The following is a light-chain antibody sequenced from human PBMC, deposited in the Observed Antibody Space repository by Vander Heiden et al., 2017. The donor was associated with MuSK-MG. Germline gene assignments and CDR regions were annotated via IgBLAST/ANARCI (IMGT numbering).Light chain of an antibody. J-gene: IGKJ1*01. CDR2: KAS. CDR1: QSISSW. V-gene: IGKV1-5*03. Sequence: DIQMTQSPSTLSASVGDRVTITCRASQSISSWLAWYQQKPGKAPKLLIYKASSLESGVPSSFSGSGSGTEFTLTISSLQPDDFATYYYQQYNSYWTFGQGTKVEIK. CDR3: QQYNSYWT.